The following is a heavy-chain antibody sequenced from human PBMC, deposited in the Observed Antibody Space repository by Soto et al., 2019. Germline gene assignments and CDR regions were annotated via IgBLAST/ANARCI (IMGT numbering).Heavy chain of an antibody. CDR2: ISAYNGNT. CDR3: ARDLYYGSGSYYVGNWFDP. CDR1: GYTFTSYG. D-gene: IGHD3-10*01. V-gene: IGHV1-18*01. J-gene: IGHJ5*02. Sequence: ASVKVSCKASGYTFTSYGISWVRQAPGQGLEWMGWISAYNGNTNYAQKLQGRVTMTTGTSTSTAYMELRSLRSDDTAVYYCARDLYYGSGSYYVGNWFDPWGQGTLVTVSS.